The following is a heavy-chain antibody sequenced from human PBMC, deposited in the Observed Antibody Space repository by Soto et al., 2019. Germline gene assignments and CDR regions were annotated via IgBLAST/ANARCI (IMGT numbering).Heavy chain of an antibody. CDR2: ISAYNGNT. Sequence: ASVKVSCKASGYTFTSYGISWVRQAPGQGLEWMGWISAYNGNTNYAQKLQGRVTMTTDTSTSTAYMELRSLRSDDTAVYYCARDPPMFGVVIIPYFDYWGQGTLVTVSS. CDR1: GYTFTSYG. J-gene: IGHJ4*02. V-gene: IGHV1-18*01. D-gene: IGHD3-3*01. CDR3: ARDPPMFGVVIIPYFDY.